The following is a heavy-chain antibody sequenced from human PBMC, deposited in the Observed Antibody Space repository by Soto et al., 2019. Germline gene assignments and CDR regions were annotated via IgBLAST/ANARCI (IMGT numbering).Heavy chain of an antibody. CDR2: ISYDGSNK. Sequence: QVQLVESGGGVVQPGRSLRLSCAASGFTFSTYAMHWVRQAPGKGLEWVAVISYDGSNKYYADSVKGRFTISRDNSKNTXXLQMNSLRAEDTAVYYCARDNSPYSSGWHNRHFDYWGQGTLVTVSS. V-gene: IGHV3-30-3*01. CDR3: ARDNSPYSSGWHNRHFDY. CDR1: GFTFSTYA. D-gene: IGHD6-19*01. J-gene: IGHJ4*02.